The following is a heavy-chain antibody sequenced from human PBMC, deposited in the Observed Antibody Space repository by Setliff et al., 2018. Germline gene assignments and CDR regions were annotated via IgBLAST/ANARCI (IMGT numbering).Heavy chain of an antibody. CDR2: IYHGGSS. CDR3: AASRAYTGAVEEWFLPKTFDF. D-gene: IGHD3-10*01. V-gene: IGHV4-39*07. CDR1: GGSISSRSYY. Sequence: SETLSLTCAVSGGSISSRSYYWGWIRQPPGKGLEWIGSIYHGGSSYYNPSLRSRVTISVDTSKNQFSLKLSSVTAADAALYYCAASRAYTGAVEEWFLPKTFDFWGQGSPVTVS. J-gene: IGHJ4*02.